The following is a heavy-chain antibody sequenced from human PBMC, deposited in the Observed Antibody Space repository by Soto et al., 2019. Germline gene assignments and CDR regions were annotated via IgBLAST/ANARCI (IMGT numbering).Heavy chain of an antibody. D-gene: IGHD2-21*01. CDR3: ARRIPFGYGMDV. CDR1: GFTFSSYA. J-gene: IGHJ6*02. V-gene: IGHV3-64*02. CDR2: ITSNGGNT. Sequence: PVGSLRLSCAASGFTFSSYAMHWVRQAPGKGLEYVSAITSNGGNTDYADSVKGRFTISRDNSKNKLYLQMGSLRAEDMAVYYCARRIPFGYGMDVWGQGTTVTVSS.